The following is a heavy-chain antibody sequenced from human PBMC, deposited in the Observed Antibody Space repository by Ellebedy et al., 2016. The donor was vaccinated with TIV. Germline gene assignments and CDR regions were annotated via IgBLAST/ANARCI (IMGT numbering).Heavy chain of an antibody. J-gene: IGHJ4*02. Sequence: SVKVSXXASGGTFSSYAISWVRQAPGQGLEWMGGIIPIFGTANYAQKFQGRVTITADESTSTAYMELSSLRSEDTAVYYCARAGIAAAVDVGLHFDYWGQGTLVTVSS. V-gene: IGHV1-69*13. CDR2: IIPIFGTA. D-gene: IGHD6-13*01. CDR1: GGTFSSYA. CDR3: ARAGIAAAVDVGLHFDY.